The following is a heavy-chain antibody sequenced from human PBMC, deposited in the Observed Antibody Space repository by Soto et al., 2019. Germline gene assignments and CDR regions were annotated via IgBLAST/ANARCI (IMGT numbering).Heavy chain of an antibody. Sequence: QALSDPCAIAGDSVSSNSAACNSIRHSPSRGLEWLGRTYYRSKWYNDYAVSVKSRITINPDTSKNQFCLQLNSVTPEDTAVYYCARDEWLAYYYYGMDVWGQGTTVTVSS. J-gene: IGHJ6*02. CDR1: GDSVSSNSAA. CDR2: TYYRSKWYN. CDR3: ARDEWLAYYYYGMDV. D-gene: IGHD6-19*01. V-gene: IGHV6-1*01.